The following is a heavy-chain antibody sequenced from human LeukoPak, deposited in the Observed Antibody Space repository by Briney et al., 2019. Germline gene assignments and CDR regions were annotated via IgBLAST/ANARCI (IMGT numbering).Heavy chain of an antibody. D-gene: IGHD6-13*01. Sequence: PSETLSLTCAVYGGSFSGYYWSWIRQPPGKGLEWIGEINHSGSTNYNPSLKSRVTISIDTSKNQFSLRLSSVTAADTAVYYRAKPGIAAAGTRNNWFDPWGQGTLVTVSS. CDR3: AKPGIAAAGTRNNWFDP. V-gene: IGHV4-34*01. CDR1: GGSFSGYY. J-gene: IGHJ5*02. CDR2: INHSGST.